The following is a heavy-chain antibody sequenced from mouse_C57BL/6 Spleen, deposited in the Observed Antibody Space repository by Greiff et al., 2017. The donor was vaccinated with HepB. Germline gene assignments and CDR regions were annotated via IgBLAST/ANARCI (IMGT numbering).Heavy chain of an antibody. D-gene: IGHD1-2*01. CDR3: TRDEDTTASMDY. J-gene: IGHJ4*01. V-gene: IGHV5-9-1*02. Sequence: DVMLVESGEGLVKPGGSLKLSCAASGFTFSSYAMSWVRQTPEKRLEWVAYISSGGDYIYYADTVKGRFTISRDNARNTLYLQMSSLKSEDTAMYYCTRDEDTTASMDYWGQGTSVTVSS. CDR2: ISSGGDYI. CDR1: GFTFSSYA.